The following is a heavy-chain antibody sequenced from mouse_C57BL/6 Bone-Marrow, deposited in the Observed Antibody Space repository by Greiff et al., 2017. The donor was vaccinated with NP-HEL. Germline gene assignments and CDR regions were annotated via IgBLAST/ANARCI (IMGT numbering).Heavy chain of an antibody. CDR1: GFTFNTYS. Sequence: EVQLVESGGGLVQPKGSLKLSCAASGFTFNTYSMHWVRQAPGQGLEWVARIRSKSSNYATYYADTVKDTFTISKDASQSMLYLHMINLKTEANAMYYRVRGTDYGSRGHWDLDVWGTGPRVTVS. J-gene: IGHJ1*03. D-gene: IGHD1-1*01. V-gene: IGHV10-3*01. CDR2: IRSKSSNYAT. CDR3: VRGTDYGSRGHWDLDV.